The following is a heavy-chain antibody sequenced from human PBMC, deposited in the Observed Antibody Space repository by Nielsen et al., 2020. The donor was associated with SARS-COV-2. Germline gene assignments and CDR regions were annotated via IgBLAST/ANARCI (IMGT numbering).Heavy chain of an antibody. V-gene: IGHV3-74*01. CDR1: GFTFSSTW. CDR2: INPSGSGT. J-gene: IGHJ4*02. Sequence: GESLKISCSASGFTFSSTWMDWVRQAPGQGLVWVSRINPSGSGTAYADSVKGRFTISRDNSKNTLYLQMNSLRAEDTAVYYCAREIKTELDYWGQGTLVTVSS. CDR3: AREIKTELDY.